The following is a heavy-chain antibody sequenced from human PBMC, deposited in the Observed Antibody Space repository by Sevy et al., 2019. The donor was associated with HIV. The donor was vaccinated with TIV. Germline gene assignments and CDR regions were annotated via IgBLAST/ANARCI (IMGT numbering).Heavy chain of an antibody. Sequence: ASVKVSCKASGYTFTGYYMHWVRQAPGQGLEWMGWINPNSGGTNYAQKFQGRVTMTRDTSISTAYMELSRLRSDDTAVYYCASATGVSREQQLVTPLYYFDYWGQGTLVTVSS. D-gene: IGHD6-13*01. CDR2: INPNSGGT. CDR1: GYTFTGYY. J-gene: IGHJ4*02. CDR3: ASATGVSREQQLVTPLYYFDY. V-gene: IGHV1-2*02.